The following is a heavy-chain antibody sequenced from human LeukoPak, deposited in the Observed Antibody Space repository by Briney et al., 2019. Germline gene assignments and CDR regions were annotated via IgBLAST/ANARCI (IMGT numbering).Heavy chain of an antibody. CDR1: GYTFTSQY. CDR2: FNPSGGST. CDR3: ASHFIEVDALDL. D-gene: IGHD3-22*01. V-gene: IGHV1-46*01. Sequence: GASVKVSCKASGYTFTSQYIHWVRQAPGQGLEWMGIFNPSGGSTKKAQKFRGRITMTRDTSTSTVYMELSSLTSDDTAVYYCASHFIEVDALDLWGQGTKVTVSS. J-gene: IGHJ3*01.